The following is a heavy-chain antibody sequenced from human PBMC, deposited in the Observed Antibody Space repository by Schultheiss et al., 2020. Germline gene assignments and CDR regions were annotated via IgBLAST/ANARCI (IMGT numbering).Heavy chain of an antibody. CDR1: GGSISSGSYY. D-gene: IGHD6-13*01. J-gene: IGHJ4*02. CDR3: ARVFRIAAAGTPDY. CDR2: IYASGST. Sequence: SETLSLTCTVSGGSISSGSYYWSWIRQPAGKGLEWIGRIYASGSTSYNPSLKSRVTISVDTSKNQFSLKLSSVTAADTAVYYCARVFRIAAAGTPDYWGQGNLVTVSS. V-gene: IGHV4-61*02.